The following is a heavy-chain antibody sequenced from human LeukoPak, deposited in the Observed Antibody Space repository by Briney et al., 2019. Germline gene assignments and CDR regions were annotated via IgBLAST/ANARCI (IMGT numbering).Heavy chain of an antibody. CDR1: GFTFSSYS. Sequence: PGGSLRLSCAASGFTFSSYSMNWVRQAPGKGLEWVSYISSSSSSSITTIHYAESVKGRFTVSRDNAKNSLYLQMNSLRDEDTAVYYCARRWSASSEIDFWGQGTLVTVSS. D-gene: IGHD2-15*01. CDR2: ISSSSSSSITTI. V-gene: IGHV3-48*02. J-gene: IGHJ4*02. CDR3: ARRWSASSEIDF.